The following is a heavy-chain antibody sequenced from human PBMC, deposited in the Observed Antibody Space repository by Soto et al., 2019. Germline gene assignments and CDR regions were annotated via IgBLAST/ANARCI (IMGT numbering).Heavy chain of an antibody. V-gene: IGHV1-3*01. D-gene: IGHD3-22*01. Sequence: ASVKVSCKASGYTFTSYAMHWVRQAPGQRLEWMGWINAGNGNTKYSQKFQGRVTITRDTSASTAYMELSSLRSEDTTVYYCAREDYYDSSGYYFDYWGQGTLVTVSS. CDR1: GYTFTSYA. CDR3: AREDYYDSSGYYFDY. CDR2: INAGNGNT. J-gene: IGHJ4*02.